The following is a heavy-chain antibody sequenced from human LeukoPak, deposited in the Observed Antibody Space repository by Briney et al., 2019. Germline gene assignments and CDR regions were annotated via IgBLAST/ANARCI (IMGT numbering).Heavy chain of an antibody. D-gene: IGHD1-26*01. CDR3: VKSGGYGLIDY. CDR2: VYYSGST. CDR1: GGSISSSSYN. V-gene: IGHV4-39*01. Sequence: PSETLSLTCTVSGGSISSSSYNWGWIRQPPGKGLEWIGSVYYSGSTYYNPSLKSRVTMSVDTSKNQFSLKLSSVTAADTAMYYCVKSGGYGLIDYWGPGTLVTVSS. J-gene: IGHJ4*02.